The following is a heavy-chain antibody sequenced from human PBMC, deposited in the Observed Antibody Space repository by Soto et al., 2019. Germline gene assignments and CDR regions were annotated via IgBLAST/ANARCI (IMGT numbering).Heavy chain of an antibody. CDR2: INAGNGNT. V-gene: IGHV1-3*01. CDR3: ARDRGSSWYVWFDP. CDR1: GYTFTSYA. D-gene: IGHD6-13*01. J-gene: IGHJ5*02. Sequence: ASVKVSCKASGYTFTSYAMHWVRQAPGQRLEWMGWINAGNGNTKYSQKFQGRVTITRDTSASTAYMELSSLRSEDTAVYYCARDRGSSWYVWFDPWGQGTLVTVSS.